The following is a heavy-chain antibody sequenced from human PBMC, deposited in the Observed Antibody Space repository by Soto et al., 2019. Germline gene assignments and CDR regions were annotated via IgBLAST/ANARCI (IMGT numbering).Heavy chain of an antibody. D-gene: IGHD3-16*01. CDR2: IIPILGIA. J-gene: IGHJ4*02. CDR1: GGTFSSYT. V-gene: IGHV1-69*08. CDR3: ARDALGLGMDDY. Sequence: QVQLVQSGAEVKKPGSSVKVSCKASGGTFSSYTISWVRQAPGQGLEWMGRIIPILGIANYAQKFQGRVTIPADKAASTAYMELRSLRSEDTAVYYCARDALGLGMDDYWGQGTLVTVSS.